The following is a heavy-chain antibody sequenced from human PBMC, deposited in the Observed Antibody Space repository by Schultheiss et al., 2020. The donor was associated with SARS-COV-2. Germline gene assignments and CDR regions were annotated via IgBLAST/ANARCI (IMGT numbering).Heavy chain of an antibody. CDR1: GFSLGTSGMC. CDR2: IDSDGDK. CDR3: ARMVRGVIHWFDP. Sequence: TLSLTCTFSGFSLGTSGMCVSWIRQPPGKALEWLAVIDSDGDKYYNTSLETRLTISKDTSKNQVVLTMTNMDAVDTATYYCARMVRGVIHWFDPWGQGTLVTVSS. J-gene: IGHJ5*02. D-gene: IGHD3-10*01. V-gene: IGHV2-70*01.